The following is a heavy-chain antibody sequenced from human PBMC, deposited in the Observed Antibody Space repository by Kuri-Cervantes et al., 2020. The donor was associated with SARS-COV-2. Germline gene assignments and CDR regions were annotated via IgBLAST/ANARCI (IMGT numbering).Heavy chain of an antibody. CDR2: TRNKANSYTT. Sequence: GGSLRLSCAASGFTFSDHYMDWVRQAPGKGLEWVGRTRNKANSYTTEYAASVKGRFTISRDDSKNSLYLQMNSLKTEDTAVYYCARDRRYSSGWRYYHYGMDVWGQGTTVTVSS. V-gene: IGHV3-72*01. J-gene: IGHJ6*02. CDR3: ARDRRYSSGWRYYHYGMDV. CDR1: GFTFSDHY. D-gene: IGHD6-19*01.